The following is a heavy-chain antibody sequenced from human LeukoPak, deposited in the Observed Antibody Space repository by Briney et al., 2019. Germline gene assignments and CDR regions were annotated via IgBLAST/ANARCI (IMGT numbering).Heavy chain of an antibody. CDR1: GGSISSTNYY. CDR2: IYYSGST. CDR3: ARGRIAAAGRGWFDP. D-gene: IGHD6-13*01. Sequence: PSETLSLTCTVSGGSISSTNYYWGWIRQPPGKGLEWIGSIYYSGSTNYNPSLKSRVTISVDTSKNQFSLKLSSVTAADTAVYYCARGRIAAAGRGWFDPWGQGTLVTVSS. V-gene: IGHV4-39*07. J-gene: IGHJ5*02.